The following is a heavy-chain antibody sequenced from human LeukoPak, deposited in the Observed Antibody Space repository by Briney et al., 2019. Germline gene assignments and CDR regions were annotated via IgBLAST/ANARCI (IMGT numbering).Heavy chain of an antibody. Sequence: SETVSLTCTVSGGSISSSSYYWGWIRQPPGKGLEWIGSIYYSGSTYYNPSLKSRVTISVDTSKNQFSLKLSSVTAADTAVYYCARQVRDSSPGLYFDYWGQGTLVTVSS. D-gene: IGHD3-22*01. J-gene: IGHJ4*02. CDR1: GGSISSSSYY. CDR2: IYYSGST. CDR3: ARQVRDSSPGLYFDY. V-gene: IGHV4-39*01.